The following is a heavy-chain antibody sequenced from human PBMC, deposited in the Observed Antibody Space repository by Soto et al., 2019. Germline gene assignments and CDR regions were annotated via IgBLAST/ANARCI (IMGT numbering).Heavy chain of an antibody. CDR3: ARVCFSKNSGYDSALFDP. J-gene: IGHJ5*02. CDR1: GFTVSSNY. Sequence: HPGGSLRLSCAASGFTVSSNYMSWVRQAPGKGLEWVSVIYSGGSTYYADSVKGRFAISRDNSKNTLYLQMNSLRAEDTAVYYCARVCFSKNSGYDSALFDPWGQGTLVTVSS. CDR2: IYSGGST. D-gene: IGHD5-12*01. V-gene: IGHV3-66*01.